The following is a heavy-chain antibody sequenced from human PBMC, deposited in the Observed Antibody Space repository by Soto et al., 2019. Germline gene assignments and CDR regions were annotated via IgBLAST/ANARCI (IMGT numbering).Heavy chain of an antibody. J-gene: IGHJ4*02. CDR1: GGSFSGYY. D-gene: IGHD7-27*01. V-gene: IGHV4-34*01. CDR3: ARGWGRIFDY. Sequence: QVQLQQWGAGLLKPSETLSLTCAVYGGSFSGYYWNWIRQPPGKGLEWNGEINHSGSTNYNPSLKSRVTISVDTSKSQFSLKLSSVTAADTAGYYCARGWGRIFDYWGQGTLVTVSS. CDR2: INHSGST.